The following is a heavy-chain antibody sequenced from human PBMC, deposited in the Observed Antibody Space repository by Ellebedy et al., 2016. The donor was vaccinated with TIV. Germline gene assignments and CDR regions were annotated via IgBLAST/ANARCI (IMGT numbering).Heavy chain of an antibody. CDR2: ISGSGGST. CDR3: AKVFRYDFWSGQDV. Sequence: GGSLRLXCAASGFTFSSYAMSWVRQAPGKGLEWVSAISGSGGSTYYADSVKGRFTISRDNSKNTLYLQMNSLRAEDTAVYYCAKVFRYDFWSGQDVWGKGTTVTVSS. V-gene: IGHV3-23*01. CDR1: GFTFSSYA. D-gene: IGHD3-3*01. J-gene: IGHJ6*04.